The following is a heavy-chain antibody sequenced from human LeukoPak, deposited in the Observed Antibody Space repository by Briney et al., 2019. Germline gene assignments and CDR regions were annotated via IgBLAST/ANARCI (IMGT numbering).Heavy chain of an antibody. J-gene: IGHJ4*02. D-gene: IGHD1-26*01. V-gene: IGHV4-4*07. CDR3: ARQGYTVSYYFLDY. CDR1: GGSMGSYW. Sequence: PSETLSLTCDVSGGSMGSYWWGWVRQPAGKGLEWIGRVYPTGSTRFNPSLKSRLTMSMDTSTNQFSMKLTSVTAADTAVYFCARQGYTVSYYFLDYWSQGTLVTVSS. CDR2: VYPTGST.